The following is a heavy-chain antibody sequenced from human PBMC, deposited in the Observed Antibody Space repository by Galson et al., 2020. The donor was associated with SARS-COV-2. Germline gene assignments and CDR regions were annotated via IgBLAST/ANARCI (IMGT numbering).Heavy chain of an antibody. CDR1: GYTFSGHY. J-gene: IGHJ5*02. V-gene: IGHV1-2*02. Sequence: ASVKVSCKASGYTFSGHYMHWVRLAPGQGLEWMGWINPNRGDTDVAQKFQGRVTMTTDTSLTTAYMELSRLTSDDTAVYYCTRGSNSSPFYHFDPWGQGTLVTVSS. CDR3: TRGSNSSPFYHFDP. CDR2: INPNRGDT. D-gene: IGHD3-10*01.